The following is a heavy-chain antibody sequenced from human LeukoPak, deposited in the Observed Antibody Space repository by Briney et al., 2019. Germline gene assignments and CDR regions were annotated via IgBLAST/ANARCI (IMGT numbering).Heavy chain of an antibody. CDR1: GSSISNTYY. V-gene: IGHV4-38-2*01. CDR3: ARNHTRTVSRGSSRRRANAFDI. D-gene: IGHD6-13*01. J-gene: IGHJ3*02. CDR2: IYNSGST. Sequence: KPSETLSLTCAVSGSSISNTYYWGLIRQPPGKGLEWIGSIYNSGSTYYNPSLRSRVTISVDTSKNQFSLKLRSVTAADTAVYYCARNHTRTVSRGSSRRRANAFDIWGQGTMVTVSS.